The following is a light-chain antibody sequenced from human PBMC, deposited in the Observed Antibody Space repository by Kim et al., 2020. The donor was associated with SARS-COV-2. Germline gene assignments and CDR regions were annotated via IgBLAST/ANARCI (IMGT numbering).Light chain of an antibody. Sequence: ELTQPPSASGTPGQRVTISCSGSSSNIEKNYVYWYQQVPGTAPKVLIYGNNQRPSGVPDRFSGSKSVTSASLAISGLRSEDEADYYCAAWDDRLSGRVFGGGTQLTVL. CDR2: GNN. CDR1: SSNIEKNY. CDR3: AAWDDRLSGRV. V-gene: IGLV1-47*01. J-gene: IGLJ3*02.